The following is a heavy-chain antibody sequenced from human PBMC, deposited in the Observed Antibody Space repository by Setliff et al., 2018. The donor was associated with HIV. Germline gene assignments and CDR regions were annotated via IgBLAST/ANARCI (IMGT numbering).Heavy chain of an antibody. D-gene: IGHD3-3*01. V-gene: IGHV1-8*01. Sequence: ASVKVSCKSLGYTFTNYDIFWVRQAAGQGLEWMARMNPYSGDTALAQRFHGRVTLTGDTSIRTAYMTLSSLRSDDTAVYFCTRGPWGYDFWNGPSPMEVWGQGTTVTVSS. CDR1: GYTFTNYD. J-gene: IGHJ6*02. CDR3: TRGPWGYDFWNGPSPMEV. CDR2: MNPYSGDT.